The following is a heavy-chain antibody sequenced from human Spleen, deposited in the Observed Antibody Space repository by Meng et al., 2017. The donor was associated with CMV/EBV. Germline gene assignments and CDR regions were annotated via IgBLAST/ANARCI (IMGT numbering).Heavy chain of an antibody. Sequence: ASVKVSCKASGYTFTGYYIHWVRQAPGQGLEWMGWINPNSGDTNYAQKFQGRVTMTRDTSNSTAYMEASRLRSDDTAVYYCARAGFVVVPAAIRDSWGQGTLVTVSS. CDR1: GYTFTGYY. V-gene: IGHV1-2*02. D-gene: IGHD2-2*01. CDR3: ARAGFVVVPAAIRDS. J-gene: IGHJ5*01. CDR2: INPNSGDT.